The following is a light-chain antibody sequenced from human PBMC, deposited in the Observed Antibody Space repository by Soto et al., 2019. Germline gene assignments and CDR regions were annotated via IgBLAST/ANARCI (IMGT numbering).Light chain of an antibody. J-gene: IGLJ1*01. V-gene: IGLV2-14*01. Sequence: QSVLTQPASVSGSPGQSITISCTGISSDVGGYNYVSWYQQHPGKAPKLMIYEVSNRPSGVSNRFSGSKSGNTASLTISGLQAEDEADYYCSSYTSSSTEVFGTGTKVTVL. CDR1: SSDVGGYNY. CDR2: EVS. CDR3: SSYTSSSTEV.